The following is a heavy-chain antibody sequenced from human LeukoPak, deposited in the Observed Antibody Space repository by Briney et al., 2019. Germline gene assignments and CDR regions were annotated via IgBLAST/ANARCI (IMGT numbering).Heavy chain of an antibody. V-gene: IGHV1-46*01. Sequence: ASVKVSCKASGYTFTRYYMHWVRQAPGQGLEWMGIINPSGGSTTYIQKFQGRVTMTRDTSTSTVYMELSSLRSEDTAVYYCAADSNPGCSSTSCYGGLWGQGTLVTVSS. CDR3: AADSNPGCSSTSCYGGL. J-gene: IGHJ4*02. CDR2: INPSGGST. D-gene: IGHD2-2*01. CDR1: GYTFTRYY.